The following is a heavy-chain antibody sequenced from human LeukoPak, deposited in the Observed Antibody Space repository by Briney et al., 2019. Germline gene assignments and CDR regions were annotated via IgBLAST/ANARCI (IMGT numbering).Heavy chain of an antibody. CDR3: ARQAVAVAGNWFDP. D-gene: IGHD6-19*01. J-gene: IGHJ5*02. Sequence: SETLSLTCAVYGGSFSGYYWSWIRQPPGKGLEWIGEINHSGSTNYNPSLKSRVTISVDTSKNQFSLKLSSVTAADTAVYYCARQAVAVAGNWFDPWGQGTLVTVSS. V-gene: IGHV4-34*01. CDR2: INHSGST. CDR1: GGSFSGYY.